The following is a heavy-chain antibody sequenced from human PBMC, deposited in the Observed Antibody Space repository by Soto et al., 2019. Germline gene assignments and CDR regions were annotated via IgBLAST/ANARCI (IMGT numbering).Heavy chain of an antibody. D-gene: IGHD4-4*01. CDR3: AGDPDSHYNDSHASSYP. CDR2: IIPLLDIA. J-gene: IGHJ5*02. CDR1: GVTFTNDI. Sequence: GASVKVSSKASGVTFTNDIITWVRQSPGQGLEWMGRIIPLLDIANYAQKFQGRVTITADKFTGTAYMELTGLRSDDTAVYYCAGDPDSHYNDSHASSYPWGQGTLVTVSS. V-gene: IGHV1-69*04.